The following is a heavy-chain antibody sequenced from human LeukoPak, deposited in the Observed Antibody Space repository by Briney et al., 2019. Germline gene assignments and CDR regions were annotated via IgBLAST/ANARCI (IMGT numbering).Heavy chain of an antibody. CDR2: IYYSGST. V-gene: IGHV4-39*01. CDR1: GGSISSSSYY. D-gene: IGHD3-3*01. CDR3: ALHRPSKYYDFWSGYYNDAFDI. Sequence: PSETLSLTCTVSGGSISSSSYYWGWIRQPPGKGLEWIGSIYYSGSTYYNPSLKSRVTISVDTSKNQFSLKLSSVTAADTTVYYCALHRPSKYYDFWSGYYNDAFDIWGQGTMVTVSS. J-gene: IGHJ3*02.